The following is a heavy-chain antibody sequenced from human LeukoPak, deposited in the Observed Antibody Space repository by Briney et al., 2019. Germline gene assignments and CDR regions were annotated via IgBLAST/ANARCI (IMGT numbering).Heavy chain of an antibody. CDR1: GRSTTSINW. V-gene: IGHV4-4*02. Sequence: KRSGTLSLTCALSGRSTTSINWGSGVRQPPGKGVWGIRELYHSGSTNYNTALKSRATISVDKSKNQCPLKLCSVNAADTAVYYCAREEREGYGSARSKGTFDYWGQGTLVTVSS. D-gene: IGHD3-10*01. CDR2: LYHSGST. J-gene: IGHJ4*02. CDR3: AREEREGYGSARSKGTFDY.